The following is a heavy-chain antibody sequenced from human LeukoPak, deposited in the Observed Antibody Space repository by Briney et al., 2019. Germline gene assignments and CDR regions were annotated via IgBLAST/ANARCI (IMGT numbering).Heavy chain of an antibody. Sequence: GGSLRLSCAASGFTLGNYWIHWVRQVPGKGLMWVSRISGDGSGTNYADSVKGRFTISRDNAKNTVYLQMNSLRAEDTAVYSCARYSSSSGGPQYYLDFWGQGTLVTVSS. CDR2: ISGDGSGT. CDR1: GFTLGNYW. D-gene: IGHD6-6*01. J-gene: IGHJ4*02. V-gene: IGHV3-74*01. CDR3: ARYSSSSGGPQYYLDF.